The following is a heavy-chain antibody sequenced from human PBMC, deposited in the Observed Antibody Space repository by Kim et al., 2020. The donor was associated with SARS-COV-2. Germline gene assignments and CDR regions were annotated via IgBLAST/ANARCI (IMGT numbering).Heavy chain of an antibody. CDR1: GDSVSSNSAA. V-gene: IGHV6-1*01. J-gene: IGHJ6*02. CDR3: AREWVQESRIFGVVVNYYYGMDV. Sequence: SQTLSLTCAISGDSVSSNSAACNWIRQSPSRGLEWLGRTYYRSKWYNDYAVSVKSRITINPDTSKNPFSLQLNSVTPEDTAVDYCAREWVQESRIFGVVVNYYYGMDVWGQGTTVTVSS. CDR2: TYYRSKWYN. D-gene: IGHD3-3*01.